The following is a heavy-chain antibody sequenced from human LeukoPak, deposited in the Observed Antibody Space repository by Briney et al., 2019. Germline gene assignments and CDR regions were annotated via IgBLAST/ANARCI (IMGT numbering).Heavy chain of an antibody. V-gene: IGHV4-39*01. CDR2: IYNSGST. CDR1: GGSISSGSFY. D-gene: IGHD2-21*02. CDR3: AGLVVGTATIDY. J-gene: IGHJ4*02. Sequence: SETLSLTCTVSGGSISSGSFYWGWIRQPPGKGLEWIGTIYNSGSTYYNPSLKSRVTISVDTSKNQFSLKLNSVTAADTAVYHCAGLVVGTATIDYWGQGTLVTVSS.